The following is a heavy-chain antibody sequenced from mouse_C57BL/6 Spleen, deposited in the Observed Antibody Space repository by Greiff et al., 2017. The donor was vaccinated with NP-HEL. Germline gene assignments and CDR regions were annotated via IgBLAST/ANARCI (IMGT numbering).Heavy chain of an antibody. CDR2: INPSSGYT. CDR1: GYTFTSYW. J-gene: IGHJ4*01. V-gene: IGHV1-7*01. CDR3: ARCDSPGAYYAMDY. D-gene: IGHD2-13*01. Sequence: VQLQQSGAELAKPGASVKLSCKASGYTFTSYWMHWVKQRPGQGLEWIGYINPSSGYTKYNQKVKDKATLTADKSSITASMQLSNLTYEDSAVYYCARCDSPGAYYAMDYWGQGTSVTVSS.